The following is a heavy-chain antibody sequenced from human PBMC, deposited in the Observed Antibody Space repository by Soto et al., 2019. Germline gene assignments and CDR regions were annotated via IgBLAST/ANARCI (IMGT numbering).Heavy chain of an antibody. J-gene: IGHJ4*02. D-gene: IGHD3-22*01. Sequence: ASVKVSCKASVYTFTSYGISWVRQAPGQGLERMGWISAYNGNTNYAQKLQGRVTMTTDTSTSTAYMELRSLRSDDTAVFYCARAGDSSGYYLYYFDYWGQGTLVTVSS. V-gene: IGHV1-18*01. CDR2: ISAYNGNT. CDR1: VYTFTSYG. CDR3: ARAGDSSGYYLYYFDY.